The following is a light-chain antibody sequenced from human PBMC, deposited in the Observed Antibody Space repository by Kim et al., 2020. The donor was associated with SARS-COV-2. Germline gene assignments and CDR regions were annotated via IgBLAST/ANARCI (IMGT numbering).Light chain of an antibody. CDR2: DAS. CDR1: QSVSSY. J-gene: IGKJ2*01. Sequence: EIVLTQSPATLSLSPGERATLSCRASQSVSSYLAWYQQKPGQAPRLLIYDASNRATGIPARFSGSGSGTDFTLTISSLEPEDFAVYYCQQRSNWPLDTFGQGTKLE. CDR3: QQRSNWPLDT. V-gene: IGKV3-11*01.